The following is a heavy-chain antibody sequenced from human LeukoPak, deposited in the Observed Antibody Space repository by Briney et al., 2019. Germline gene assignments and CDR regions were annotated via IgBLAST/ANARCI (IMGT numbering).Heavy chain of an antibody. CDR2: ISGSGGST. J-gene: IGHJ4*02. Sequence: GGSLRLSCAASGFTFSSYAMSWVRQAPGKGLEWVSAISGSGGSTYYADSVKGRFTISRDNSKNTLYLQMNSLRAEDTAVYYCAKGSLSRIAAAGNKKPFDYWGQGTLVTVSS. V-gene: IGHV3-23*01. D-gene: IGHD6-13*01. CDR1: GFTFSSYA. CDR3: AKGSLSRIAAAGNKKPFDY.